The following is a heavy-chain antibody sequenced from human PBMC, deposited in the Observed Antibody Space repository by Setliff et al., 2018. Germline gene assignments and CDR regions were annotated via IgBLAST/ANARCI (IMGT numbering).Heavy chain of an antibody. V-gene: IGHV4-39*07. CDR1: GDSISTSSYY. Sequence: PSETLSLTCSASGDSISTSSYYWGWIRQPPGKGLEWIGSIYYRGSTYHNPSLKSRVTVSVDTSKNQFSLKLSSVTAADTAVYYRARSSSGSPHYYYAMDVWGQGTTVTVSS. CDR2: IYYRGST. J-gene: IGHJ6*02. D-gene: IGHD3-10*01. CDR3: ARSSSGSPHYYYAMDV.